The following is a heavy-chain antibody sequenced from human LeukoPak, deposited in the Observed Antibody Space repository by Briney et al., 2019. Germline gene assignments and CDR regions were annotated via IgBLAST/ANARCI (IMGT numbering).Heavy chain of an antibody. CDR3: ARDSTQFWSGYYGY. CDR2: TSYDGSNK. D-gene: IGHD3-3*01. CDR1: GFTFSGYA. J-gene: IGHJ4*02. Sequence: PGGSLRLSCAASGFTFSGYAMHWVRQAPGKGLEWVAVTSYDGSNKYYADSVKGRFTISRDNSKNTLYLQMNSLRAEDTAVYYCARDSTQFWSGYYGYWGQGTLVTVSS. V-gene: IGHV3-30*04.